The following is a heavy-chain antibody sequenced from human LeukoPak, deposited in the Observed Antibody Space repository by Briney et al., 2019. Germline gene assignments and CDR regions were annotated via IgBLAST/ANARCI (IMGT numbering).Heavy chain of an antibody. CDR1: GDSVSSNIAA. CDR3: ARASIYCSGGSCHPSLFAEYYYYYYMDV. V-gene: IGHV6-1*01. Sequence: SQTLSLTCAISGDSVSSNIAAWNWIRQSPSRGLEWLGRTYYRTKWYNDYAVSVKSRITINPDTSKNQFSLQLNSVPPEDTAVYYCARASIYCSGGSCHPSLFAEYYYYYYMDVWGKGTTVTVSS. J-gene: IGHJ6*03. CDR2: TYYRTKWYN. D-gene: IGHD2-15*01.